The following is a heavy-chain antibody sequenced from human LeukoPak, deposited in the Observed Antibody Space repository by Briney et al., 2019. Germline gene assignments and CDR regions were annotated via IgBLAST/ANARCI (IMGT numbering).Heavy chain of an antibody. Sequence: SETLSLTCTVSGGSISSYYWSWIRQPPGKGLEWIGYIYYSGSTNYNPSLKSRVTISVDTSKNQFSLKLSSVTAADTAVYYCARHIGGYYFDYWGQGILDTVSS. V-gene: IGHV4-59*08. CDR2: IYYSGST. D-gene: IGHD1-26*01. CDR1: GGSISSYY. CDR3: ARHIGGYYFDY. J-gene: IGHJ4*02.